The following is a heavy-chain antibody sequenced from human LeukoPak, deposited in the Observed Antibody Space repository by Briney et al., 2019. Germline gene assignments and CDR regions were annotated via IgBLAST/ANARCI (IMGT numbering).Heavy chain of an antibody. D-gene: IGHD5-18*01. CDR3: ARAPEDVDTAMGQFDY. CDR1: GGSISSYY. J-gene: IGHJ4*02. CDR2: IYYSGST. V-gene: IGHV4-59*01. Sequence: SETLSLTCTVSGGSISSYYWSWIRQPPGKGLEWIGYIYYSGSTNYNPSLKSRVTISVDTSKNQFSLKLSSATAADTAVYYCARAPEDVDTAMGQFDYWGQGTLVTVSS.